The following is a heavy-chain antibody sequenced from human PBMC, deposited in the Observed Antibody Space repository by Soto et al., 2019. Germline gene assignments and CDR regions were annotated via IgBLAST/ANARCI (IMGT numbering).Heavy chain of an antibody. V-gene: IGHV1-18*01. CDR3: ARDWDGSGAYYTDF. J-gene: IGHJ4*02. CDR2: ISAYKTNI. Sequence: ASVKVSCKASGYTFPNYGITWVRQAPGQGLEWMGWISAYKTNIKYAQKFQGRVTLTTDTSTSTAYMELRSLRSDDTAIYYCARDWDGSGAYYTDFWGQGTLVTVSS. CDR1: GYTFPNYG. D-gene: IGHD3-10*01.